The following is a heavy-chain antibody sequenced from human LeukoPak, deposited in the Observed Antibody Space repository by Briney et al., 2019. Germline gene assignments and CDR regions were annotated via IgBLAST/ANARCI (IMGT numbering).Heavy chain of an antibody. CDR3: ARGIWYDY. V-gene: IGHV4-59*01. J-gene: IGHJ4*02. D-gene: IGHD6-13*01. Sequence: SETLSLTCTVSGGSISSYYWICIRQPPGKGLEWIGYIYYSGSTNYNPSLKSRVTISVDTSKNQFSLKLSSVTAADTAVYYCARGIWYDYWGQGTLVTVSS. CDR1: GGSISSYY. CDR2: IYYSGST.